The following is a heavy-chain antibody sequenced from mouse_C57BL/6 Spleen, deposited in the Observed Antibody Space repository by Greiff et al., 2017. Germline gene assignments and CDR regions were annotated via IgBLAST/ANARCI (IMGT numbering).Heavy chain of an antibody. J-gene: IGHJ4*01. D-gene: IGHD3-2*02. CDR3: VRDVTAQATRYYAMDY. CDR1: GFTFNTYA. V-gene: IGHV10-3*01. CDR2: IRSKSSNYAT. Sequence: EVKLVESGGGLVQPKGSLKLSCAASGFTFNTYAMHWVRQAPGKGLEWVARIRSKSSNYATYYADSVKDRFTISRDDSQSMLYPQMNNLKTEDTAMYYCVRDVTAQATRYYAMDYWGQGTSVTVSS.